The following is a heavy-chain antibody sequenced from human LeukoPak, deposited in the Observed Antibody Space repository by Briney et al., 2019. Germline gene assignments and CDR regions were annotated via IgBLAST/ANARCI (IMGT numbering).Heavy chain of an antibody. CDR3: ARHWASMADYRPPIPTDVFDL. CDR1: GYTFTSYY. V-gene: IGHV1-46*01. D-gene: IGHD2-21*01. J-gene: IGHJ3*01. Sequence: ASVKVSCKASGYTFTSYYMHWVRQAPGQGLEWMGIINPSGGSTSYAQKFQGRVTMTRDTSTSTVYMELSSLRSEDTAVYYCARHWASMADYRPPIPTDVFDLWGQGTMVTVSS. CDR2: INPSGGST.